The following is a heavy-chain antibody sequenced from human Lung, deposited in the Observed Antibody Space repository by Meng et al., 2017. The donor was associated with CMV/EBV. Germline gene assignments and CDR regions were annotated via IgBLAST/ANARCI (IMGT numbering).Heavy chain of an antibody. CDR2: ISYHGKNE. D-gene: IGHD3-16*01. Sequence: GGSLRLSCAASGFTFSDFSMHWVRQAPGKGLEWVALISYHGKNEYYADSVKGRFTIYRDYSKDTVSLQMSSLRPEDTGVYYCTRSPLGGESDYWGQGTLVTVSS. V-gene: IGHV3-30*04. CDR3: TRSPLGGESDY. CDR1: GFTFSDFS. J-gene: IGHJ4*02.